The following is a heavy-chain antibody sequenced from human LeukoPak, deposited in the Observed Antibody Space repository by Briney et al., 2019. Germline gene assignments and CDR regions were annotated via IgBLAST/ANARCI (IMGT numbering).Heavy chain of an antibody. CDR3: AKVAPSRDYDSSGEDDY. V-gene: IGHV3-30*02. Sequence: GGSLRLSCAASGFTFSSYGMHWVRQAPGKGLEWVAFIRYDGNIKYLADSVKGRFTISRDTSKNTLYLQMNSLRAEDTAVYYCAKVAPSRDYDSSGEDDYWGQGTLVTVSS. CDR1: GFTFSSYG. J-gene: IGHJ4*02. D-gene: IGHD3-22*01. CDR2: IRYDGNIK.